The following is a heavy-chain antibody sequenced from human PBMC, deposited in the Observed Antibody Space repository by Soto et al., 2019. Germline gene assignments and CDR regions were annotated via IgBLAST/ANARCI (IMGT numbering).Heavy chain of an antibody. V-gene: IGHV1-18*01. CDR1: GYTFTSYG. D-gene: IGHD2-2*01. J-gene: IGHJ6*02. Sequence: QVQLVQSGAEVKKPGASVKVSCKASGYTFTSYGISWVRQAPGQGLEWMGWISAYNGTTNYAQKLQGRVTMTTDTSTNTAYMQLRSLRSDDTAVYYCARDGVPAATPNYYYGMDVWGQGTTFTVSS. CDR2: ISAYNGTT. CDR3: ARDGVPAATPNYYYGMDV.